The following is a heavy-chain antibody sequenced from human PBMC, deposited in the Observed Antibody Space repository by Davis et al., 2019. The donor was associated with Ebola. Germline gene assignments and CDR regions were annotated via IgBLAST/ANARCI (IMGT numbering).Heavy chain of an antibody. D-gene: IGHD6-19*01. J-gene: IGHJ6*02. Sequence: ASVKVSCKASGYTFTSYDINWVRQATGQGLEWMGWMNPNSGNTGYAQKFQGRGTMTRNTSISTAYMELSSLRSEDTAVYYCARGSSGHLGYYYYGMDVWGQGTTVTVSS. CDR3: ARGSSGHLGYYYYGMDV. CDR2: MNPNSGNT. V-gene: IGHV1-8*01. CDR1: GYTFTSYD.